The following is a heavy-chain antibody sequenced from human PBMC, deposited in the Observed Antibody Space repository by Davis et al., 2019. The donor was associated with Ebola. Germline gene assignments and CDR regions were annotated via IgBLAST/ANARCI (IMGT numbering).Heavy chain of an antibody. CDR3: ARDRPHYYGSGKDGMDV. V-gene: IGHV3-11*01. J-gene: IGHJ6*02. CDR2: ISSSGSTI. D-gene: IGHD3-10*01. Sequence: GESLKISCAASGFTFSDYYMSWIRQAPGKGLEWVSYISSSGSTIYYADSVKARFTISRDNAKNSLYLQMNSLRAEDTAVYYCARDRPHYYGSGKDGMDVWGQGTTVTVSS. CDR1: GFTFSDYY.